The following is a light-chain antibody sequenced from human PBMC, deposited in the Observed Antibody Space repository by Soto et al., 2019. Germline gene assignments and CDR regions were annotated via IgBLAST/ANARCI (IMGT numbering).Light chain of an antibody. Sequence: QSALTQPPSASGSPGQSVTIPCTGTSSDVGAYDHVSWYQQHPGKAPKLIIYELAKRPAGVPDRFSGSKSGNTASLTVSGLQAEDEADYCCRSDAGDQNYVFGTGPKVTVL. CDR2: ELA. CDR1: SSDVGAYDH. V-gene: IGLV2-8*01. J-gene: IGLJ1*01. CDR3: RSDAGDQNYV.